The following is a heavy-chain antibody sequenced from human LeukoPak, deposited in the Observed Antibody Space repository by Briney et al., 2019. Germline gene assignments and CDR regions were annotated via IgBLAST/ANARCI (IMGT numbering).Heavy chain of an antibody. CDR2: ISAYNGNT. J-gene: IGHJ6*02. V-gene: IGHV1-18*01. Sequence: GASVKVSCKASGYTFTSYGISWVRQAPGQGLEWMGWISAYNGNTNYAQKLQGRVTMTTDTSTSTAYMELRSLRSDDTAVYYCARECDYSSGGSCYYGEGYYYGMDVWGQGTTVTVSS. CDR3: ARECDYSSGGSCYYGEGYYYGMDV. D-gene: IGHD2-15*01. CDR1: GYTFTSYG.